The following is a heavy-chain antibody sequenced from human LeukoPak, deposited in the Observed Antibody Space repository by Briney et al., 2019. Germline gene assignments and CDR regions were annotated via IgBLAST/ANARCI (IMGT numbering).Heavy chain of an antibody. J-gene: IGHJ4*02. CDR2: IYYSGST. CDR3: ARILAQAGYFDY. D-gene: IGHD2/OR15-2a*01. V-gene: IGHV4-31*03. CDR1: GGSISGGGYY. Sequence: PSQTLSLTCTVSGGSISGGGYYWSWIRQHPGKGLEWIGYIYYSGSTYYNPSLKSRVTISVDTSKNQFSLKLSSVTAADTAVYYCARILAQAGYFDYWGQGTLVTVSS.